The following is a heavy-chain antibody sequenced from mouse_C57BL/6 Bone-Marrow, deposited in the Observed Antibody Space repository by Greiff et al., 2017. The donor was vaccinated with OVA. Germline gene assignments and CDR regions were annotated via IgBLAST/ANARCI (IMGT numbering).Heavy chain of an antibody. CDR3: ASPTHYYGSRYYAMDY. CDR2: ISGGGGNT. Sequence: EVKLMESGGGLVKPGGSLKLSCAASGFTFSSYTMSWVRQTPEKRLEWVATISGGGGNTYYPDSVKGRFTISRDNAKNTLYLQMSSLRSEDTALYYCASPTHYYGSRYYAMDYWGQGTSVTVSS. J-gene: IGHJ4*01. D-gene: IGHD1-1*01. CDR1: GFTFSSYT. V-gene: IGHV5-9*01.